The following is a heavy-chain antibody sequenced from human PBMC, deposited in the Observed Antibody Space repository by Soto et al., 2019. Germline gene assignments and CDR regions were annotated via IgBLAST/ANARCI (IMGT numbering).Heavy chain of an antibody. CDR3: ARRSRGKYYLDV. Sequence: GGSLRLSCAVSGFTFSSPWMHWVRQAPGKGLVWVSRIDPDGSKTNYADSVKGRFTISRDNAKNTLYLQMNSLRTEDTAVYYSARRSRGKYYLDVWGNVTTVTV. CDR1: GFTFSSPW. CDR2: IDPDGSKT. J-gene: IGHJ6*03. D-gene: IGHD6-25*01. V-gene: IGHV3-74*01.